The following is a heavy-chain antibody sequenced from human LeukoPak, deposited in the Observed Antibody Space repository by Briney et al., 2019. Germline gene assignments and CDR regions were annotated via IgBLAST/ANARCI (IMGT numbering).Heavy chain of an antibody. Sequence: GGTLRLSCAASGFTFSSYSMSCVRRAPGEGVEWCSVISGSGGSTYYAHSVEGRFTISRDNSKNTLYLQMDSLRAEDTGVDYCSKFQTKGGYNSDFDYWGQGTLVSVSS. CDR1: GFTFSSYS. D-gene: IGHD5-24*01. J-gene: IGHJ4*02. V-gene: IGHV3-23*01. CDR3: SKFQTKGGYNSDFDY. CDR2: ISGSGGST.